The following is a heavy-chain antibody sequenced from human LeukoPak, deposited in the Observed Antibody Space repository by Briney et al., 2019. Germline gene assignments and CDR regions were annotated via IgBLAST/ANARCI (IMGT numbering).Heavy chain of an antibody. J-gene: IGHJ5*02. D-gene: IGHD2-21*01. V-gene: IGHV1-18*01. Sequence: RASVKVSCKASGYRFTAYGVGWLRQAPGHGLEWVGWTSIYNGKTYYAQRFQDRVTVTTDTSTSTVYMELRSLRSDDTAVYYCARVCHIVVVNGGGGWFDPWGQGTLVTVSS. CDR2: TSIYNGKT. CDR1: GYRFTAYG. CDR3: ARVCHIVVVNGGGGWFDP.